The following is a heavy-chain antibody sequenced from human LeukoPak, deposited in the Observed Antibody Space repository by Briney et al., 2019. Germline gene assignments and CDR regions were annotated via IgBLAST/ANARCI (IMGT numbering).Heavy chain of an antibody. CDR3: AKEYYINWFDP. CDR1: GFTFSSYG. V-gene: IGHV3-30*18. D-gene: IGHD3-10*01. Sequence: GRSLRLSCAASGFTFSSYGMHWVRQAPAKGLEWVAVISYDGSNKYYADSLKGRFTISRDNSKNTLYLQMNSLGAEETAVYYCAKEYYINWFDPWGQGTLVTVSS. CDR2: ISYDGSNK. J-gene: IGHJ5*02.